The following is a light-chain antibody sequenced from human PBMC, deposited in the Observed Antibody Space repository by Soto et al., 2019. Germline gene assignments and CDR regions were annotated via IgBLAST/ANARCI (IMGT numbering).Light chain of an antibody. Sequence: EIVLTQSPGTLSLSPGERATLSCRASQSVSSNYLAWYQQKPGLAPRLLIYGASTRATGIPDRFSGSGSGTDFTLTISSLDPEDFAVYYCQQYGNSPFTFGPGTKVDIK. J-gene: IGKJ3*01. V-gene: IGKV3-20*01. CDR1: QSVSSNY. CDR3: QQYGNSPFT. CDR2: GAS.